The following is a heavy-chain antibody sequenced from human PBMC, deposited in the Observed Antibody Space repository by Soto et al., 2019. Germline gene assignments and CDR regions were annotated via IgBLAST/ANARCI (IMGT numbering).Heavy chain of an antibody. J-gene: IGHJ4*02. CDR2: INAGNGNT. D-gene: IGHD3-10*01. CDR3: ARGSIYYYGSGSYLDY. CDR1: GYTFTSYA. Sequence: ASVKVSCKASGYTFTSYAMHWVRQAPGQRLEWMGWINAGNGNTKYSQKFQGRVTITRDTSASTAYMELSSLRSEDTAVYYCARGSIYYYGSGSYLDYWGQGTLVTVSS. V-gene: IGHV1-3*01.